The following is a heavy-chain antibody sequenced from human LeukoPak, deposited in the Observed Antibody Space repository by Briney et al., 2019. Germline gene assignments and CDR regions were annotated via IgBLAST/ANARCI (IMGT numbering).Heavy chain of an antibody. V-gene: IGHV1-18*01. CDR1: GYTFTSYG. CDR2: ISAYNGNT. Sequence: GASVKVSCKASGYTFTSYGISWVRQAPGQGLEWMGWISAYNGNTNYAQKLQGRVTMTRDTSISTAYMELTRLRSDDTAVYYCARDQVARDIVVVLTATGTIDYWGQGTLVTVSS. J-gene: IGHJ4*02. CDR3: ARDQVARDIVVVLTATGTIDY. D-gene: IGHD2-15*01.